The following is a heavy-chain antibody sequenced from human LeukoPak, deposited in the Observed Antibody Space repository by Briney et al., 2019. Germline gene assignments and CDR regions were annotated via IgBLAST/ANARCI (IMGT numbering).Heavy chain of an antibody. CDR2: IYPSGST. D-gene: IGHD3-16*01. J-gene: IGHJ5*02. CDR3: ARRTLCCGERFDP. CDR1: GGSINNYY. Sequence: SETLSLTCTVSGGSINNYYWSWIRQPPGKGLEWIGYIYPSGSTNSNPSLTSPIIISVDTSKNQFYLKLSSVTAADTAVYYCARRTLCCGERFDPWGQGTLVTVSS. V-gene: IGHV4-59*08.